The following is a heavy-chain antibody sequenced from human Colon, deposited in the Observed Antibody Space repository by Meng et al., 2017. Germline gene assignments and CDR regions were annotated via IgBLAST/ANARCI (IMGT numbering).Heavy chain of an antibody. CDR3: ARDPLAVGPTDRGLDS. CDR2: IYSGGIS. Sequence: QVQLQESGPGLVKPSQTLSLTCTVSGDSVSSNSYYWTWIRKHPGTGLEWIGYIYSGGISHYNPSLKSRITMSIDTSKNQFSLQLTSVTAADTAIYYCARDPLAVGPTDRGLDSWGQGTLVTVSS. D-gene: IGHD1-26*01. CDR1: GDSVSSNSYY. V-gene: IGHV4-31*03. J-gene: IGHJ4*02.